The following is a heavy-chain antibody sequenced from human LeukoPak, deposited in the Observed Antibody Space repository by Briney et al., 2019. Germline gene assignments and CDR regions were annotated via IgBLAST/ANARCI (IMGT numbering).Heavy chain of an antibody. J-gene: IGHJ4*02. CDR3: AKVGSDDYVWGSYRYIDY. CDR2: ISSSSSYI. CDR1: GFTFSSYS. V-gene: IGHV3-21*04. Sequence: GGSLRLSCAASGFTFSSYSMNWVRQAPGKGLEWVSSISSSSSYIYYADSVKGRFTISRDNSKNTLYLQMNSLRAEDTAVYYCAKVGSDDYVWGSYRYIDYWGQGTLVTVSS. D-gene: IGHD3-16*02.